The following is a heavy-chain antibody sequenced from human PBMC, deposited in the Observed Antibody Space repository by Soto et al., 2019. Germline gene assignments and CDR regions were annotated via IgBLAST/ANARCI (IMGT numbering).Heavy chain of an antibody. CDR3: ARRNYFYALDV. CDR1: GGSFSGYY. V-gene: IGHV4-34*01. J-gene: IGHJ6*02. CDR2: INYSGST. Sequence: KTSETLSLTCAVSGGSFSGYYWGWVRQPPGKGLEWVGEINYSGSTNYNPSLKRRVTISVDTSKNQVSLKVTSVTAADTAMYYCARRNYFYALDVWGQGTTVTVS.